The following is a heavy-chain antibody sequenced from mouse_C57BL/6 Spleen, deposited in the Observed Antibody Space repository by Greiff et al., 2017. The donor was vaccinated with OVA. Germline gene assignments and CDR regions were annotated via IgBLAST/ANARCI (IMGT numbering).Heavy chain of an antibody. D-gene: IGHD1-1*01. CDR1: GYSFTSYY. Sequence: VQLQQSGPELVKPGASVKISCKASGYSFTSYYIHWVKQRPGQGLEWIGWIYPGSGNTKYNETFKGKATLTADTSSSTAYMQLSSLTSEDSAVDYCARHGSSYGYFEYWGQGTTLTVSA. V-gene: IGHV1-66*01. CDR3: ARHGSSYGYFEY. J-gene: IGHJ2*01. CDR2: IYPGSGNT.